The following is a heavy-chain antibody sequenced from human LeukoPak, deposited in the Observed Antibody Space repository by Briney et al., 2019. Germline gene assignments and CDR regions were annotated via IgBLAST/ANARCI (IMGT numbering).Heavy chain of an antibody. V-gene: IGHV4-59*11. D-gene: IGHD6-13*01. CDR2: IYYSGST. CDR1: GGSISSHY. CDR3: ARVRQQLVRWFDP. J-gene: IGHJ5*02. Sequence: SETLSLTCTVSGGSISSHYWSWIRQPPGKGLEWIGYIYYSGSTNYNPSLKSRVTISVDTSKNQFSLKPSSVTAADTAVYYCARVRQQLVRWFDPWGQGTLVTVSS.